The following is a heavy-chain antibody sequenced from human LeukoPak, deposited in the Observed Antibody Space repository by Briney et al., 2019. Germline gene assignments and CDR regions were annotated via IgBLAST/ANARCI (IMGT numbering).Heavy chain of an antibody. V-gene: IGHV3-21*06. Sequence: PGGPLTLPCAVSGLPYSDYSMNWLRQAPGKGLEWISAITSDSNLIYYADSMRGRITISRDNAENSVYLQMNGLRAEDTAIYYCASGGATVWGYWGQGALVIVSS. D-gene: IGHD3-16*01. CDR3: ASGGATVWGY. CDR2: ITSDSNLI. J-gene: IGHJ4*02. CDR1: GLPYSDYS.